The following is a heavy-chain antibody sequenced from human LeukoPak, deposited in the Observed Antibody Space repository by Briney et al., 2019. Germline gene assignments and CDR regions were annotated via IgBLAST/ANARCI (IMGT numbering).Heavy chain of an antibody. D-gene: IGHD1-26*01. CDR2: IYYSGSN. CDR3: ARQGFASGSYYFDY. V-gene: IGHV4-39*01. J-gene: IGHJ4*02. CDR1: GASISSSSYY. Sequence: SDTLSLTRTVSGASISSSSYYWGWIRQPPGKGLKWIVSIYYSGSNYYNPSIKSCVTISVDTSKNQFSLKMSSVTAADTAVYYCARQGFASGSYYFDYWGQGTLVTVSS.